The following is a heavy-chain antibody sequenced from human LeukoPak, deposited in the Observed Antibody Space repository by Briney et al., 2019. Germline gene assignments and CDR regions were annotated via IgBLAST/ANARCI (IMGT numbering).Heavy chain of an antibody. J-gene: IGHJ4*02. V-gene: IGHV3-48*03. CDR2: ISSSGRTI. Sequence: QPGGSLRLSCAASGFTFSSYEMNWARQAPGKGLVWVSYISSSGRTIYYADSVKGRFTISRDNAKNSLYLQMNSLRVEDTAVYYCARPSHMGYFFDYWGQGTLVTVSS. CDR1: GFTFSSYE. D-gene: IGHD1-26*01. CDR3: ARPSHMGYFFDY.